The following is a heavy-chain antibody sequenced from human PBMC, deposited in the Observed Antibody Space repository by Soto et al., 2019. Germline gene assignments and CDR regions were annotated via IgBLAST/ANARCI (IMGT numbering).Heavy chain of an antibody. V-gene: IGHV1-8*01. CDR1: GYTFTSYD. CDR3: ARGVPYYDILTGYYFRGMDV. Sequence: ASVKVFCKASGYTFTSYDINWVRQATGQGLEWMGWMNPNSGNTGYAQKFQGRVTMTRNTSISTAYMELSSLRSEDTAVYYCARGVPYYDILTGYYFRGMDVWGQGTTVTVSS. D-gene: IGHD3-9*01. CDR2: MNPNSGNT. J-gene: IGHJ6*02.